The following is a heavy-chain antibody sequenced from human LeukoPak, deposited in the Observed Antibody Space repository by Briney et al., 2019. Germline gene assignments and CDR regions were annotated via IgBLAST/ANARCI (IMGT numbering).Heavy chain of an antibody. V-gene: IGHV1-69*02. J-gene: IGHJ4*02. Sequence: SVKVSCKASGYTYTRYFMHSVRQAPGQGLEWMGRIIPILGIANYAQKFQGRVTSTEDKSTSTAYMELRSLRSEDRAVYYCASSFSGSYYNLFVVEFDYWGQGNLVTVSS. CDR1: GYTYTRYF. D-gene: IGHD3-10*01. CDR3: ASSFSGSYYNLFVVEFDY. CDR2: IIPILGIA.